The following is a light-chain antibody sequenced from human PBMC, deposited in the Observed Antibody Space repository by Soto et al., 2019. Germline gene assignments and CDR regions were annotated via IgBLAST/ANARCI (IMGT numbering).Light chain of an antibody. V-gene: IGKV3-20*01. CDR1: QSVSSSY. Sequence: EIVLTQYPGTLSLSPGERATLSCRASQSVSSSYLAWYQQKPGQAPRLLIYGASSRATGIPDRFSGSGSGTDFTLTISRLEPEAFAVYYCQQYGSSHQTFGQGTKVEIK. CDR2: GAS. J-gene: IGKJ1*01. CDR3: QQYGSSHQT.